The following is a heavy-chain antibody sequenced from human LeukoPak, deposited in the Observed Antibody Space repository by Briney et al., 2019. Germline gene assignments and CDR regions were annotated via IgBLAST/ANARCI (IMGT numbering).Heavy chain of an antibody. V-gene: IGHV6-1*01. Sequence: SQTLSLTCAISGDSVSSNSAAWNWIRQSPSRGLEWLGRTYYRSKWYNDYAVSVKSRITINPDTSKNQFSLQLNSVTPEDTAVYYCARDTSSTSCQHGSRCWFDPWGQGTLVTVSS. J-gene: IGHJ5*02. CDR3: ARDTSSTSCQHGSRCWFDP. CDR2: TYYRSKWYN. CDR1: GDSVSSNSAA. D-gene: IGHD2-2*01.